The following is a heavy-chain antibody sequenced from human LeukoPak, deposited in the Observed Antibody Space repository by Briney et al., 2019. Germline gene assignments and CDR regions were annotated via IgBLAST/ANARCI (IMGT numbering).Heavy chain of an antibody. CDR3: ARFCIAAAGTPSFDY. CDR2: VYYTGST. J-gene: IGHJ4*02. D-gene: IGHD6-13*01. CDR1: GGSISSYY. Sequence: PSETLSLTCTVSGGSISSYYWSWVRQPPGKGLEWIGFVYYTGSTNYSPSLKSRVTISVDTSKNQFSLKLSSVTAADTAVYYCARFCIAAAGTPSFDYWGQGTLVTVSS. V-gene: IGHV4-59*12.